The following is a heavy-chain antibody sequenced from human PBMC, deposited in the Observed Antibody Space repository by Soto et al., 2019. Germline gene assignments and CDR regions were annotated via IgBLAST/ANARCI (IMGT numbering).Heavy chain of an antibody. CDR3: ARGDGPATIDY. CDR1: GGSFSGYY. V-gene: IGHV4-34*01. D-gene: IGHD1-26*01. Sequence: SETLSLTCAVYGGSFSGYYWSWIRQPPGKGLGWIGEINHSGSTNYNPSLKSRVTISVXXXXXXFXLXLSXXTAADTAVYYCARGDGPATIDYWGQGTLVTVSS. CDR2: INHSGST. J-gene: IGHJ4*02.